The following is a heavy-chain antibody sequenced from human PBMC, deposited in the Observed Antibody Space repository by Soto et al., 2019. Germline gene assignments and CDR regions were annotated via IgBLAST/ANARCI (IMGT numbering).Heavy chain of an antibody. D-gene: IGHD6-6*01. V-gene: IGHV3-33*01. CDR1: GLTFSSYG. Sequence: PGGSLRLSCAASGLTFSSYGMHWVRRAPGEGLEWVAVIWYDGSNKYYADSVKGRFTISRDNSKNTLYLQMNSLRAEDTAVYYCARDIEYSSPSYYYYYGMDVWGQGTTVTVSS. CDR2: IWYDGSNK. CDR3: ARDIEYSSPSYYYYYGMDV. J-gene: IGHJ6*02.